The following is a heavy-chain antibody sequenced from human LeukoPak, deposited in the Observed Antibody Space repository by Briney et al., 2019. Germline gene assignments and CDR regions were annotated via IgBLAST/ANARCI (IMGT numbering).Heavy chain of an antibody. V-gene: IGHV3-23*01. CDR2: ISGTGGRT. Sequence: GSLRLSCAASGFSLSSYAMGWVRQAPGKGLEWVSSISGTGGRTYYADSVKGRFTISRDNSRNTLSLQMNSLRVEDTAVYFCAKGPYSDSSEWFQYWGQGTLVTVSS. D-gene: IGHD6-13*01. CDR1: GFSLSSYA. J-gene: IGHJ1*01. CDR3: AKGPYSDSSEWFQY.